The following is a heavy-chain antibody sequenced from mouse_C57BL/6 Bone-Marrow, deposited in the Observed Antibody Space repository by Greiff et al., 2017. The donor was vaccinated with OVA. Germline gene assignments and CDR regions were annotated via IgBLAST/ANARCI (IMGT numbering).Heavy chain of an antibody. CDR2: VYPYNGGT. V-gene: IGHV1-36*01. CDR1: GFTFTDYY. Sequence: EVQLQQSGPVLVKPGPSVKISCKASGFTFTDYYMHWVKQSHGKSLEWIGLVYPYNGGTSYNQKFQGKGTLTVDTSSSTAYMELNSLTSEDSAVYYCARDYGSVYWYFDVWGTGTTVTVSS. D-gene: IGHD1-1*01. CDR3: ARDYGSVYWYFDV. J-gene: IGHJ1*03.